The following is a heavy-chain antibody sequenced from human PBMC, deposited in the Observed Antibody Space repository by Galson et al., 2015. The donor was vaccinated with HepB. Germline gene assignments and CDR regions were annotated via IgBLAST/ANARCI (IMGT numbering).Heavy chain of an antibody. CDR2: ISSSGSYT. V-gene: IGHV3-11*06. J-gene: IGHJ5*02. D-gene: IGHD1-1*01. CDR1: GFTFSDYY. Sequence: LRLSCAASGFTFSDYYMNWIRQAPGKGLEWVSYISSSGSYTNYADSVKGRFTISRDNAKNSLYLQMNSLRAEDTAVYYCAREGERYTNNWFDPWGQGTLVTVSS. CDR3: AREGERYTNNWFDP.